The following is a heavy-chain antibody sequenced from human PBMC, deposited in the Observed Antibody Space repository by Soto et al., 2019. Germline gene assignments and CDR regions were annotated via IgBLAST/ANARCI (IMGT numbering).Heavy chain of an antibody. Sequence: PSETLSLTCTVSGGSISSFYWSWIRQPPGKGLEWIGYIYYSGNTNYNPSLKSRVTISVDTSKNQFSLKLSSVTAADTAVYYCARHKRTITGDYFDYWGQGTLVTVSS. D-gene: IGHD3-10*01. V-gene: IGHV4-59*08. J-gene: IGHJ4*02. CDR1: GGSISSFY. CDR3: ARHKRTITGDYFDY. CDR2: IYYSGNT.